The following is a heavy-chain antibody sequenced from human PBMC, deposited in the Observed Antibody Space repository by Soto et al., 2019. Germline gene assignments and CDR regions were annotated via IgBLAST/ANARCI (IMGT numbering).Heavy chain of an antibody. D-gene: IGHD5-18*01. CDR2: IYYSGST. CDR1: GGSISSYY. CDR3: ARGGQLWPYYFDY. V-gene: IGHV4-59*01. J-gene: IGHJ4*02. Sequence: ETLSLTCTVSGGSISSYYWSWIRQPPGKGLEWIGYIYYSGSTNYNPSLKSRVTISVDTSKNQFSLKLSSVTAADTAVYYCARGGQLWPYYFDYWGQGTLVTVSS.